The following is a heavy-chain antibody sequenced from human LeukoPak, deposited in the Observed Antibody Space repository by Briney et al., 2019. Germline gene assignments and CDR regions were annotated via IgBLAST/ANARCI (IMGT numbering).Heavy chain of an antibody. Sequence: PSETLSLTCTVSGGSVSSGDYYWSWIRQPPGKGLEWIGCIYYSGSTNYNPSLKSRVTMSLDTSKNQFSLKLRSVTAADTAVYYCARDLSGSSSFGYWGQGTLVTVSS. J-gene: IGHJ4*02. CDR3: ARDLSGSSSFGY. CDR1: GGSVSSGDYY. V-gene: IGHV4-61*08. CDR2: IYYSGST. D-gene: IGHD6-6*01.